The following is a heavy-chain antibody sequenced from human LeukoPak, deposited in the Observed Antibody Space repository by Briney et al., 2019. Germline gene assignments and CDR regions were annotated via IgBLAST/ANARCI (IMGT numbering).Heavy chain of an antibody. D-gene: IGHD2-2*01. CDR2: IIPIFGTA. CDR3: ARDCSSTSCSGPDAFDI. Sequence: GASVKVSCKASGGTFSSYAISWVRQAPGQGLEWMGGIIPIFGTANYAQKFLGRVTITTDESTSTAYMELSSLRSEDTAVYYCARDCSSTSCSGPDAFDIWGQGTMVTVSS. V-gene: IGHV1-69*05. J-gene: IGHJ3*02. CDR1: GGTFSSYA.